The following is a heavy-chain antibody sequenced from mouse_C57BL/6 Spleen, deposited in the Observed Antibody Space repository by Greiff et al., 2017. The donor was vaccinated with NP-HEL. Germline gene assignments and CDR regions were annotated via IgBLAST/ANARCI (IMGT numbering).Heavy chain of an antibody. CDR2: INPGSGGT. J-gene: IGHJ3*01. V-gene: IGHV1-54*01. CDR1: GYAFTNYL. D-gene: IGHD1-1*01. Sequence: QVQLKESGAELVRPGTSVKVSCKASGYAFTNYLIEWVKQRPGQGLEWIGVINPGSGGTNYNEKFKGKATLTADKSSSTAYMQLSSLTSEDSAVYFCAREMDAYYGSTLFAYWGQGTLVTVSA. CDR3: AREMDAYYGSTLFAY.